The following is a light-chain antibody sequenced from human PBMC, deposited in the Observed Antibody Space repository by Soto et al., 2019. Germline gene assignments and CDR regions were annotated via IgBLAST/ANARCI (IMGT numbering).Light chain of an antibody. CDR3: QQYNSIPLT. Sequence: DIVMTQSPDSLAVSLGERATINCKSSQSVLHSSNNENHLAWYQHKAGQPPKLLIYWASTRESGVPDRFSGSGFGTDFTLTISSLQAEDVAVYYCQQYNSIPLTFGGGTNVEIK. CDR1: QSVLHSSNNENH. V-gene: IGKV4-1*01. CDR2: WAS. J-gene: IGKJ4*01.